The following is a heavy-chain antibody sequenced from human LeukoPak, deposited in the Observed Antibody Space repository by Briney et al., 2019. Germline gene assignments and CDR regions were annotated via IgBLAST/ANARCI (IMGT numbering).Heavy chain of an antibody. CDR1: GGSISSYY. CDR3: ARMRIFDFWTPHWFDP. J-gene: IGHJ5*02. D-gene: IGHD3-3*01. Sequence: SETLSPTCTVSGGSISSYYWSWIRQPPGKGLEWIGYIYYSGSTNYNPSLKSRVTISVDTSKNQFSLKLSSVTAADTAVYYCARMRIFDFWTPHWFDPWGQGTLVTVSS. V-gene: IGHV4-59*08. CDR2: IYYSGST.